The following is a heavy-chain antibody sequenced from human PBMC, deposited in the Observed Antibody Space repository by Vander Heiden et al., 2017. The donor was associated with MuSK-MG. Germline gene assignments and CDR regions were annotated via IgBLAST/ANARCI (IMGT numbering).Heavy chain of an antibody. J-gene: IGHJ4*02. Sequence: QLQLQESGPGLVKPSETLSPTCTVSGGPISSSSYYWGWIRQPPGKGLEWIGSIYYSGSTYYNPSLKSRVTISVDTSKNQFSLKLSSVTAADTAVYYCARRGHSTPGEDYWGQGTLVTVSS. CDR1: GGPISSSSYY. CDR2: IYYSGST. D-gene: IGHD4-17*01. V-gene: IGHV4-39*01. CDR3: ARRGHSTPGEDY.